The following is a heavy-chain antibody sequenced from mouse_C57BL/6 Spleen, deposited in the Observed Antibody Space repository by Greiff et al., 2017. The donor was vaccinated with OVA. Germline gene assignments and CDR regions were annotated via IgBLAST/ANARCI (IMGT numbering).Heavy chain of an antibody. CDR3: ARYYGWFAY. Sequence: VQLKESGGGLVKPGGSLKLSCAASGFTFSSYAMSWVRQTPEKRLEWVATISDGGSYTYYPDNVKGRFTISRDNAKNNLYLQMSHLKSEDTAMHYCARYYGWFAYWGQGTLLTVSA. J-gene: IGHJ3*01. CDR2: ISDGGSYT. CDR1: GFTFSSYA. D-gene: IGHD1-1*01. V-gene: IGHV5-4*01.